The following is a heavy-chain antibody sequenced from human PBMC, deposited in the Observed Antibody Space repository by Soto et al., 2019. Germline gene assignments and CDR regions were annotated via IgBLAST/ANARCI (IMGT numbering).Heavy chain of an antibody. V-gene: IGHV3-48*03. D-gene: IGHD2-2*01. CDR1: GFIFSSYE. Sequence: SLRLSCAASGFIFSSYEMNWVRQAPGKTLEWVSYISSSGDSSYYADSVKGRFTISRDNARKSLYLQMNSLRAEDTAVYYCARVYCSTTTCHVQAFDSWGQGTLVTVSS. CDR2: ISSSGDSS. J-gene: IGHJ4*02. CDR3: ARVYCSTTTCHVQAFDS.